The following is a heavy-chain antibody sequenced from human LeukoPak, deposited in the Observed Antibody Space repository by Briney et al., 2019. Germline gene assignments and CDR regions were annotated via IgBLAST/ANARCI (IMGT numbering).Heavy chain of an antibody. J-gene: IGHJ6*02. D-gene: IGHD3-10*01. CDR1: GFTFSSYA. CDR2: ISYDGSNK. CDR3: ARSRRSGSYYYGMDV. V-gene: IGHV3-30-3*01. Sequence: PGGSLRLSCAASGFTFSSYAMHWVRQAPGKGLEWVAVISYDGSNKYYADSVKGRFTISRDNSKNSLYLQMNSLRAEDTAVYYCARSRRSGSYYYGMDVWGQGTTVTVSS.